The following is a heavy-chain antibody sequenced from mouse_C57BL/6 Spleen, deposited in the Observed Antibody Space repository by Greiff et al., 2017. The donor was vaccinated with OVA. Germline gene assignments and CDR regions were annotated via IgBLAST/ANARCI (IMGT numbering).Heavy chain of an antibody. CDR1: GFTFSDYG. CDR3: ARQDSSGYDAMDY. D-gene: IGHD3-2*02. CDR2: ISSGSSTI. Sequence: EVHLVESGGGLVKPGGSLKLSCAASGFTFSDYGMHWVRQAPEKGLEWVAYISSGSSTIYYADTVKGRFTISRDNAKNTLFLQMTSLRSEDTAMYYCARQDSSGYDAMDYWGQGTSVTVSS. V-gene: IGHV5-17*01. J-gene: IGHJ4*01.